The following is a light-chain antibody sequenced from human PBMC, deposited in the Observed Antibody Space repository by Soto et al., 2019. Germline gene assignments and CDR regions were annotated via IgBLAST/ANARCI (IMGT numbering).Light chain of an antibody. CDR2: EGS. Sequence: QSALTQPASVSGSPGQSITISCTGTSSDVGSYNLVSWYQQHPGKAPKLMIYEGSKRPSGVSNRFSGSKSGNTASLTISGLQAEDEADYYCCSYAGSSTPVVFGGWTKLTFL. CDR1: SSDVGSYNL. J-gene: IGLJ2*01. V-gene: IGLV2-23*01. CDR3: CSYAGSSTPVV.